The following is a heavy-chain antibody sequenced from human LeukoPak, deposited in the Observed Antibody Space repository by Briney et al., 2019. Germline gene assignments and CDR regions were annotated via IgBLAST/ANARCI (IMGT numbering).Heavy chain of an antibody. V-gene: IGHV1-46*01. CDR1: GYTFTSYY. J-gene: IGHJ5*02. D-gene: IGHD6-19*01. CDR2: INPSGGST. CDR3: ARDPRSIAVAGIAWFDP. Sequence: GASVKVSCKASGYTFTSYYMHWVRQAPGQGLEWMGIINPSGGSTSYAQKFQGRVTMTRDTSTSTVYMELSSLRSEDTAVYYCARDPRSIAVAGIAWFDPWGQGTLVTVSS.